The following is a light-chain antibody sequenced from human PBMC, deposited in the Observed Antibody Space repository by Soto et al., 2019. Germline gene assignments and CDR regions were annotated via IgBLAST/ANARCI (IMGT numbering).Light chain of an antibody. CDR1: QSVISSY. J-gene: IGKJ5*01. CDR2: GAS. Sequence: EVVLTQSPGSLSLPPGERATLSCRASQSVISSYLAWYQQKPGQAPRLLIYGASSRATGIPDRFSGSGSGTDFTLTISRLEPEDFALYYCQQHDILPITFGQGTRLEIK. V-gene: IGKV3-20*01. CDR3: QQHDILPIT.